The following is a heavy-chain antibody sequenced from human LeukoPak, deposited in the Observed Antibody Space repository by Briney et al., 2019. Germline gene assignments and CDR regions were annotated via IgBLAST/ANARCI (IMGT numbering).Heavy chain of an antibody. CDR2: ISYDGSNE. D-gene: IGHD3-9*01. CDR1: RFTFSSYA. Sequence: GGSLRLSCAASRFTFSSYAMHWVRQAPGKGLEWVAVISYDGSNEYYADSVKGRFTISRDNSKNTLYLQMKSLRGEDTAVYYCARDRRYDILTGFSNFFDYWGQGTLVTVSS. CDR3: ARDRRYDILTGFSNFFDY. V-gene: IGHV3-30-3*01. J-gene: IGHJ4*02.